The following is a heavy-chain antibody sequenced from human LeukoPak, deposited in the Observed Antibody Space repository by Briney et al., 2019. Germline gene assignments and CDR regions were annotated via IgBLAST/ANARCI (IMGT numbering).Heavy chain of an antibody. D-gene: IGHD3-16*01. J-gene: IGHJ4*02. Sequence: GGSLRLSCAASGFTFSTYAMSWVRQAPGKGLEWVSTISGSGANTYYADSVRGRFTISRDNSKNTLYLHMNSLRAEDTAVYYCAKERAAYTNPYYFDYWGQGTLVTVSS. V-gene: IGHV3-23*01. CDR2: ISGSGANT. CDR1: GFTFSTYA. CDR3: AKERAAYTNPYYFDY.